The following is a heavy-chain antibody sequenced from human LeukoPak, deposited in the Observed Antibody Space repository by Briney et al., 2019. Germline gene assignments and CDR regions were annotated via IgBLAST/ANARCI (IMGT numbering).Heavy chain of an antibody. CDR1: GFTFSSYA. D-gene: IGHD1-14*01. CDR3: AKSNFPHATGTFYYFDY. CDR2: ISGSGGST. J-gene: IGHJ4*02. Sequence: PGGSLRLSCAVSGFTFSSYAMSWVRQAPGKGLEWVSGISGSGGSTYYADSVKGRITTSRDNSQNTLYLQMNNLRAEDTAIYYCAKSNFPHATGTFYYFDYWGQGTLVIVSS. V-gene: IGHV3-23*01.